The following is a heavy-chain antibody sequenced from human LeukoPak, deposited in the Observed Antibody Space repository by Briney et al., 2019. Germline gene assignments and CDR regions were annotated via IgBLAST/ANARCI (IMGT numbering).Heavy chain of an antibody. Sequence: SETLSLTCTVSGGSISSSSYYWGWIRQPPGKGLEWIGSIYYSGSTYYNPSLKSRVTISVDTSKNQFSLKLSSVTAADTAVYYCAKSVVVIAMFAFDIWGQGTMVTVSS. CDR3: AKSVVVIAMFAFDI. J-gene: IGHJ3*02. V-gene: IGHV4-39*01. D-gene: IGHD2-21*01. CDR1: GGSISSSSYY. CDR2: IYYSGST.